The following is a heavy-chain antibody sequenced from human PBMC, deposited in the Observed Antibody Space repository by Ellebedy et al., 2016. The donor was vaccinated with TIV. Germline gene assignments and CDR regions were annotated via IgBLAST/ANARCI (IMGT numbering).Heavy chain of an antibody. V-gene: IGHV3-74*01. CDR3: ATRVGEGIQLWGGFDS. J-gene: IGHJ4*02. Sequence: GESLKISCAASGFTFSSYWMHWVRQAPGKGLVWVSRINSDGSSTSYADSVKGRFTISRDNAQNTLSLPMDGLRGEDTAVYFCATRVGEGIQLWGGFDSWGQGTLVTVSS. D-gene: IGHD5-18*01. CDR1: GFTFSSYW. CDR2: INSDGSST.